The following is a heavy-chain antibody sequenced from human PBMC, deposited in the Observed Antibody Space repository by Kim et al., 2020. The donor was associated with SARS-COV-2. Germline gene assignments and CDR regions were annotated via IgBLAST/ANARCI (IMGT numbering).Heavy chain of an antibody. Sequence: SETLSLTCTVTGGSISTNTYHWVRIRQPTGKGREGIMNNNYRGNTNHDPTLRSPITMYVYTNKNRFSLKPTTVAAADTADYYGGRHVFICGECYFFDFWG. J-gene: IGHJ4*01. V-gene: IGHV4-39*01. CDR1: GGSISTNTYH. CDR3: GRHVFICGECYFFDF. CDR2: NNYRGNT. D-gene: IGHD2-21*01.